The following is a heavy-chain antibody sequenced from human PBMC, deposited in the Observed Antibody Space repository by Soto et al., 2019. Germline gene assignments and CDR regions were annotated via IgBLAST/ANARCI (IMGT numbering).Heavy chain of an antibody. V-gene: IGHV4-31*03. CDR2: IYYSGST. D-gene: IGHD3-22*01. J-gene: IGHJ4*02. CDR3: ARGLGSGYRLAHFHY. CDR1: GGSISSGGYY. Sequence: QGKLQKSGPVLVKPSQTLSLTCTVSGGSISSGGYYWSWIRQHPGKGLAWIGYIYYSGSTSYNPSLKSRVTISADPSTNQVALKLSSGTAADSAVYYCARGLGSGYRLAHFHYWGQGTRVTFSS.